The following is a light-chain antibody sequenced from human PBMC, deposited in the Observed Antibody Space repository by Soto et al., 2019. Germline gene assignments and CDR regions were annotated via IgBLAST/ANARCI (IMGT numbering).Light chain of an antibody. CDR1: SSDVGGYNY. CDR2: DVS. CDR3: SSYTISSLYV. J-gene: IGLJ1*01. Sequence: QSALTQPASVCGSPGQSITISCTGTSSDVGGYNYVSWYQQHPGKAPKLMIYDVSNRPSGVSNRFSGSKSGNTASLTISGLQAEDEADYYCSSYTISSLYVFGTGTKLTVL. V-gene: IGLV2-14*01.